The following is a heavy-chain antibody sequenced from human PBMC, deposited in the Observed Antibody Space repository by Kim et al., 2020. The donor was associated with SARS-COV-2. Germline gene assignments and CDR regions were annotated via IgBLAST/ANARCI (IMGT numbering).Heavy chain of an antibody. CDR1: GYTFTSYD. D-gene: IGHD2-15*01. Sequence: ASVKVSCKASGYTFTSYDINWVRQATGQGLEWMGWMNPNSGNTGYAQKFQGRVTMTRNTSISTAYMELSSLRSEYTAVYYCARTRYCSGGSCYWWFDPWGQGTLVTVSS. V-gene: IGHV1-8*01. CDR3: ARTRYCSGGSCYWWFDP. CDR2: MNPNSGNT. J-gene: IGHJ5*02.